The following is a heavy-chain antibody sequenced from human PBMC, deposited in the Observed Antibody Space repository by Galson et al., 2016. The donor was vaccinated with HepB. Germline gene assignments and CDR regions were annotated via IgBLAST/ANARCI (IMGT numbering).Heavy chain of an antibody. J-gene: IGHJ4*02. CDR1: GFTFKSYS. Sequence: SLRLSCAASGFTFKSYSMNWVRQAPGKGLERVSYISTSSSFIFYADSVKGRFTISRDNAKNSLQLQMNSLRAEDTAVYYCARAAGHGHYGSGSRFDYWGQGTLVTVSS. CDR3: ARAAGHGHYGSGSRFDY. D-gene: IGHD3-10*01. CDR2: ISTSSSFI. V-gene: IGHV3-21*01.